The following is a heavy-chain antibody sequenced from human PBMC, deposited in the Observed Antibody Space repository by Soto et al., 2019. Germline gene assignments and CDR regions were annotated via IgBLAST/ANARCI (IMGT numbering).Heavy chain of an antibody. D-gene: IGHD3-22*01. CDR2: IYYSGST. CDR1: GGSISSGDYY. J-gene: IGHJ2*01. CDR3: AKSSGKKGMIVVVIHLFNHRYFDL. V-gene: IGHV4-30-4*01. Sequence: QVQLQESGPGLVKPSQTLSLTCTVSGGSISSGDYYWSWIRQPPGKGLEWIGYIYYSGSTYYNPSLKSRVTISVDTSKNQFSLKLSSVTAADTAVYYCAKSSGKKGMIVVVIHLFNHRYFDLWGRGTLVTVSS.